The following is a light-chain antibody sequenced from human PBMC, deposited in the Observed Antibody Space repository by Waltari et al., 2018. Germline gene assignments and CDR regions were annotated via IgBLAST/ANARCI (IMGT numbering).Light chain of an antibody. CDR2: GAS. J-gene: IGKJ3*01. CDR3: QQYTNWPPLFT. CDR1: QSVSSN. V-gene: IGKV3D-15*01. Sequence: EIVMTQSPATLSVSPGDRATLSCRASQSVSSNLAWYQQKPGQAPRLLIYGASTRATGIPARFSGTGSGTEFTLTISSLQSEDFAVYYCQQYTNWPPLFTFGPGTKVDMK.